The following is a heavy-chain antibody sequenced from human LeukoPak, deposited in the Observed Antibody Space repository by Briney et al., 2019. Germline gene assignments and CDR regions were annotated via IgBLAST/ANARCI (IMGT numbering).Heavy chain of an antibody. D-gene: IGHD4-17*01. Sequence: SETLSLTCTVSGGSVSSGSHYWSWIRQPPGKGLEWIGYIYHSGSTYYNPSLKSRVTISVDRSKNQFSLKLSSVTAADTAVYYCARGVTTFWYFDLWGRGTLVTVSS. CDR3: ARGVTTFWYFDL. CDR1: GGSVSSGSHY. J-gene: IGHJ2*01. CDR2: IYHSGST. V-gene: IGHV4-30-2*01.